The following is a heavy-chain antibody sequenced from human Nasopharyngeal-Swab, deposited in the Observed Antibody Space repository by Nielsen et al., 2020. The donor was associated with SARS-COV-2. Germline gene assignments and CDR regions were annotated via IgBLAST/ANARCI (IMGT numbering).Heavy chain of an antibody. D-gene: IGHD3-3*01. CDR3: ARDGLDYDFWSAYFMDV. Sequence: GGSLRLSCAASGFTFSNYNMNWVRQAPGKGLEWVSYISSSSSTIYYADSVKGRFTISRDNAKNSLYLQMNSLRAEDTAVYYCARDGLDYDFWSAYFMDVWGQGTTVTVSS. V-gene: IGHV3-48*04. CDR1: GFTFSNYN. J-gene: IGHJ6*02. CDR2: ISSSSSTI.